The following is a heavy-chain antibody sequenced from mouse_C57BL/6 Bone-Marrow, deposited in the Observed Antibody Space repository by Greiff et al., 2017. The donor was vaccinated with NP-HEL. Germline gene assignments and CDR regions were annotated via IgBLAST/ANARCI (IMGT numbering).Heavy chain of an antibody. D-gene: IGHD3-1*01. J-gene: IGHJ2*01. Sequence: QVQLQQSGAELAKPGASVKLSCKASGYTFTSYWMHWVKQRPGQGLEWIGYINPSSGYTKYNQKFKDKATLTADHSSSPAYMQLSSLTYDDSAFFLSCLPYIIPLPLFTQYPPPFTLPASLTADKSSSTAYTQLSSLTYEDAAVYYCARFYYGSSYLYYFDYWGQGTTLTVSS. CDR1: GYTFTSYW. CDR2: INPSSGYT. V-gene: IGHV1-7*01. CDR3: CLPYIIPLPLFTQYPPPFTLPASLTADKSSSTAYTQLSSLTYEDAAVYYCARFYYGSSYLYYFDY.